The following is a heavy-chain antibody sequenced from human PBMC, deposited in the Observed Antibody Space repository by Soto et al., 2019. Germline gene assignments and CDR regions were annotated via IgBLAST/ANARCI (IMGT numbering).Heavy chain of an antibody. CDR2: ISGSGGST. D-gene: IGHD2-2*02. J-gene: IGHJ6*02. CDR3: AARGEYCSSTSCYTYYGMDV. Sequence: PGGSLRLSCAASGFTFSSYAMSWVRQAPGKGLEWVSAISGSGGSTYYADSVKGRFTISRDNSKNTLYLQMNSLRAEDTAVYYCAARGEYCSSTSCYTYYGMDVWGQGTTVTAP. CDR1: GFTFSSYA. V-gene: IGHV3-23*01.